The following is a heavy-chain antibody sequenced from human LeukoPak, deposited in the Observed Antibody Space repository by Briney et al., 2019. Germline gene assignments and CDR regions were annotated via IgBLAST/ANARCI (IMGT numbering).Heavy chain of an antibody. CDR3: ARNGGKYQGLAFDY. CDR2: IYYTGST. V-gene: IGHV4-59*01. D-gene: IGHD2-2*01. J-gene: IGHJ4*02. Sequence: PSETLSLTCTVSGDSINNYYWSWIRQSPGKGLEWLGYIYYTGSTDYNPSLKTRVTISVDTSKHQVSLRLSSVTAADTAAYYCARNGGKYQGLAFDYWGPGALVTVSS. CDR1: GDSINNYY.